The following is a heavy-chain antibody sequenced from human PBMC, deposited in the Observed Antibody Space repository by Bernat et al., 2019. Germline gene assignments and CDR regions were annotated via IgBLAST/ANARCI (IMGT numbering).Heavy chain of an antibody. J-gene: IGHJ5*02. D-gene: IGHD3-3*01. CDR3: ARKTYYDFWSDYSHGWFDP. V-gene: IGHV3-48*03. Sequence: EVQLVESGGGLVQPGGSLRLSCAASGFTFSSYEMNWVRQAPGKGLEWVSYISSSGSTIYYADSVKGRFTISRDNAKNSLYLQMNSLRAEDTAVYYCARKTYYDFWSDYSHGWFDPWGQGTLVTVSS. CDR1: GFTFSSYE. CDR2: ISSSGSTI.